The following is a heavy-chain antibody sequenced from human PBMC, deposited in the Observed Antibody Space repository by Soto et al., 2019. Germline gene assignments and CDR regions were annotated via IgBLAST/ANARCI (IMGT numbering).Heavy chain of an antibody. V-gene: IGHV3-30*18. D-gene: IGHD4-17*01. Sequence: GGSLRLSCAASGFTFSSYGMHWVRQAPGKGLEWVAVISYDGSNKYYADSVKGRFTISRDNSKNTLYLQMNSLRAEDTAVYYCAKLRWYGDYALYYYYYYMDVWGKGTTVTVSS. CDR3: AKLRWYGDYALYYYYYYMDV. J-gene: IGHJ6*03. CDR1: GFTFSSYG. CDR2: ISYDGSNK.